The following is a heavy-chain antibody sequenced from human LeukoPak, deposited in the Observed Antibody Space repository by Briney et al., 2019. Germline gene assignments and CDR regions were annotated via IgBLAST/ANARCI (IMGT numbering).Heavy chain of an antibody. D-gene: IGHD5-24*01. CDR3: ARHPRKAHWATISWPDAFDI. CDR1: GGSISSSSYY. J-gene: IGHJ3*02. V-gene: IGHV4-39*01. CDR2: IYYSGST. Sequence: SETLSLTCTVSGGSISSSSYYWGWIRQPPGKGLEWIGSIYYSGSTNYNPSLKSRVTISVDTSKNQFSLKLSSVTAADTAVYYCARHPRKAHWATISWPDAFDIWGQGTMVTVSS.